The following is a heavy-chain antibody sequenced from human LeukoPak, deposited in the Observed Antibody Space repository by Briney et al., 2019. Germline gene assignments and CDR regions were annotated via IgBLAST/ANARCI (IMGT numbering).Heavy chain of an antibody. V-gene: IGHV3-23*01. CDR1: GFTFSTSA. J-gene: IGHJ4*02. D-gene: IGHD3-10*01. CDR3: AKECDYSPGHKFDL. Sequence: GGSLRLSCAASGFTFSTSAMHWVRQAPGKGLEWVSVLFTGGGRTLYADSVKGRFTISGDTSRTTLYLQMNGLRAEDTAVYYCAKECDYSPGHKFDLWGQGTLVTVSS. CDR2: LFTGGGRT.